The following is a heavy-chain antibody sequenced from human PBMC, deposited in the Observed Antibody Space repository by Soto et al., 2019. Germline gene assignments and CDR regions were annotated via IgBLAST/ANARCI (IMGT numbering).Heavy chain of an antibody. CDR2: ISGSGGST. CDR1: GFTFSSYA. V-gene: IGHV3-23*01. J-gene: IGHJ4*02. CDR3: AKVFPRFYGDYEDY. Sequence: LRLSCSASGFTFSSYAMSWVRQAPGKGLEWVSAISGSGGSTYYADSVKGRFTISRDNSKNTLYLQMNSLRAEDTAVYYCAKVFPRFYGDYEDYWGQGTLVTVSS. D-gene: IGHD4-17*01.